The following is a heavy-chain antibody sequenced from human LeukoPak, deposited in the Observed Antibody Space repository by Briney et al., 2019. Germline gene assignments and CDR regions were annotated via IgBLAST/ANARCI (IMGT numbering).Heavy chain of an antibody. V-gene: IGHV3-21*01. Sequence: NPGGSLRLSCAASGFNLSTSGMNWVRQAPGKGLEWVSSISRGSIHIYYGDSVKGRFTISRDNANNALYLHMNSLRAEDTALYYCARVPDSLSVYYVDYWGQGTLVTVSS. CDR1: GFNLSTSG. J-gene: IGHJ4*02. CDR2: ISRGSIHI. D-gene: IGHD3-3*01. CDR3: ARVPDSLSVYYVDY.